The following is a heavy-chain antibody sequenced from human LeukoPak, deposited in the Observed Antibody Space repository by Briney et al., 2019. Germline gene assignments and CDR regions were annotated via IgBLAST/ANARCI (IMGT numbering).Heavy chain of an antibody. CDR3: ARDRDGYLDY. D-gene: IGHD5-24*01. V-gene: IGHV3-66*02. CDR2: IYIVGST. CDR1: GFTVSSNY. J-gene: IGHJ4*02. Sequence: GGSLRLSCAASGFTVSSNYMSWVRQAPGKGLEWVSVIYIVGSTYYADSVKGRFTISRDNSKNTPYLQMNSLRAEDTAVYYCARDRDGYLDYWGQGALVTVSS.